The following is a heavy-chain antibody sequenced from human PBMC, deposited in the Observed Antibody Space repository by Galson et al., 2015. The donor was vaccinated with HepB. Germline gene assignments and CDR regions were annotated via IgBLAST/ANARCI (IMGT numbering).Heavy chain of an antibody. CDR3: ASPSLGDGYNPGAFDI. D-gene: IGHD5-24*01. CDR1: GYTFTSYA. J-gene: IGHJ3*02. CDR2: INTNTGNP. Sequence: SVKVSCKASGYTFTSYAMNWVRQAPGQGLEWMGWINTNTGNPTYAQGFTGRFVFSLDTSVSTAYLQISSLKAEDTAVYYCASPSLGDGYNPGAFDIWGQGTMVTASS. V-gene: IGHV7-4-1*02.